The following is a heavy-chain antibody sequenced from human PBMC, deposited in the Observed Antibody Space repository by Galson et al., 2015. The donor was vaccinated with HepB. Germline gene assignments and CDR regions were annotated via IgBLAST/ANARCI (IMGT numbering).Heavy chain of an antibody. Sequence: SVKASCKASGYTFTSYAMNWVRQAPGQGLEWMGWINTNTGNPTYAQGFTGRFVFSLDTSVSTAYLQISSLKAEDTAVYYCASRKVRYQDYYYYMDVWGKGTTVTVSS. CDR1: GYTFTSYA. CDR2: INTNTGNP. CDR3: ASRKVRYQDYYYYMDV. D-gene: IGHD1-14*01. V-gene: IGHV7-4-1*02. J-gene: IGHJ6*03.